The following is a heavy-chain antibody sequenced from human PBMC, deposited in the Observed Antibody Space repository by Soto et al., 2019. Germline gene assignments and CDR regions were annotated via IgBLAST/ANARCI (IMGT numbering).Heavy chain of an antibody. CDR1: GGSISSYY. V-gene: IGHV4-59*01. Sequence: SETLSLTCTVSGGSISSYYWSWIRQPPGKGLEWIGYIYYSGSTNYNPSLKSRVTISVDTSKNQFSLKLISVTAADTAVYYCARFLIGRGWYFYYYGMDVWGQGTTVTVSS. CDR3: ARFLIGRGWYFYYYGMDV. J-gene: IGHJ6*02. D-gene: IGHD3-16*01. CDR2: IYYSGST.